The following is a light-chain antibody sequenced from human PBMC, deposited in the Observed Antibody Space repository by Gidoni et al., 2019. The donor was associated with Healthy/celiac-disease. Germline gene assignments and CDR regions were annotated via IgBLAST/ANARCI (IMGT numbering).Light chain of an antibody. CDR3: MQALQTPLFT. CDR2: LGS. CDR1: QSLLHSNGYNY. V-gene: IGKV2-28*01. J-gene: IGKJ3*01. Sequence: SISCRSSQSLLHSNGYNYLDWYLQKPGQSPQLLIYLGSNRASGVPDRFSGSGSGTDFTLKISRVEAEDVGVYYCMQALQTPLFTFGPGTKVDIK.